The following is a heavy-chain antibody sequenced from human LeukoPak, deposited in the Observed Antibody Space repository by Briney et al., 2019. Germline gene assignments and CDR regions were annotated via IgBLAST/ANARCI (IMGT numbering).Heavy chain of an antibody. CDR2: NNSDGSST. V-gene: IGHV3-74*01. Sequence: GGSRRLSCAASGFTFSSYWMHWVRHAPGKGLVWVSRNNSDGSSTSYADSVKGRFTISRDNAKNTLYLQMNSLRAEDTAVYYCAREIGHYDSSGLDYWGQGTLVTVSS. CDR3: AREIGHYDSSGLDY. J-gene: IGHJ4*02. CDR1: GFTFSSYW. D-gene: IGHD3-22*01.